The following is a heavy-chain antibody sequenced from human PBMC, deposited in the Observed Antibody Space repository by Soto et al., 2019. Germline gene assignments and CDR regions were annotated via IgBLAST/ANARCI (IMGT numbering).Heavy chain of an antibody. CDR1: GYTLTELS. V-gene: IGHV1-24*01. J-gene: IGHJ5*02. CDR3: ATESYSNYGNWFDP. Sequence: ASVKVSCKVSGYTLTELSTHWVRQAPGKGLEWMGGFDPEDGETIYAQKFQCRVTMTEDTSTDTAYMELSSLRSEDTAVYYCATESYSNYGNWFDPWGQGTLVTVSS. CDR2: FDPEDGET. D-gene: IGHD4-4*01.